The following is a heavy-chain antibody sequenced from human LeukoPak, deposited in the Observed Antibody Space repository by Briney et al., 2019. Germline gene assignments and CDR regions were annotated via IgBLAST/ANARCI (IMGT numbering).Heavy chain of an antibody. CDR2: IYPGDSDL. J-gene: IGHJ4*02. V-gene: IGHV5-51*01. Sequence: GESLKISLKGSGYLFTSYSLGWVRQIPGKGLEWMGIIYPGDSDLTYSPPFEGPVTISADKSISTAYLQWSSLKPSDTAMYYCARQLSPNTTPFFDYWGQGTLVTVSS. CDR1: GYLFTSYS. CDR3: ARQLSPNTTPFFDY. D-gene: IGHD1-14*01.